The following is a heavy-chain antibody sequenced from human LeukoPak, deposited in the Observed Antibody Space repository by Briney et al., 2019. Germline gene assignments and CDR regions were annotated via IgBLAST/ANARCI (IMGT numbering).Heavy chain of an antibody. V-gene: IGHV3-21*01. Sequence: PGGSLRLSCAASGFTFSTYNMNWVRHAPGKGLERISSITSSSSYIYYADSVKGRFTISRDNSKNTLYLQMNSLRAEDTAVYYCAKERRVGWLILDYWGQGTLVTVSS. CDR3: AKERRVGWLILDY. CDR2: ITSSSSYI. D-gene: IGHD3/OR15-3a*01. J-gene: IGHJ4*02. CDR1: GFTFSTYN.